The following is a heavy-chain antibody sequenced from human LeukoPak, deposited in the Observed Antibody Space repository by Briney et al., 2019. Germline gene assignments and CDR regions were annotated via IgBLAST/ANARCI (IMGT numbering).Heavy chain of an antibody. CDR2: IYWDDDK. D-gene: IGHD3-10*01. J-gene: IGHJ4*02. CDR3: AHRIPFGELLYYFDY. V-gene: IGHV2-5*02. CDR1: GFSLSTSEVG. Sequence: SGPTLVNPTQTLTLTCTFSGFSLSTSEVGVGWIRQPPGKALEWLALIYWDDDKRYSPSLKSRLTITKDTSKNQVVLTMTNMDPVDTATYYCAHRIPFGELLYYFDYWGQGTLVTVSS.